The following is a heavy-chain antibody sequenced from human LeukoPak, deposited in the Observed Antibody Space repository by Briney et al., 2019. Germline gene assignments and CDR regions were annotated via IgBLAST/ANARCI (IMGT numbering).Heavy chain of an antibody. CDR1: GFTFLNYA. CDR2: VSNSGGVT. J-gene: IGHJ4*02. V-gene: IGHV3-23*01. CDR3: ARENY. Sequence: PGGSLRPSCAASGFTFLNYALTWVRQAPGKGLEWVSGVSNSGGVTYYADSVKGRFTISRDNSKNTLYLQMNSLRAEDTAVYYCARENYWGQGTLVTVSS.